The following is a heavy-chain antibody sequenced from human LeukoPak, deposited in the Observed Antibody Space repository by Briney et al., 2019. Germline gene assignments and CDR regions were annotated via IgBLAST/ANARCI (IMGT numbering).Heavy chain of an antibody. CDR1: GYTFTTYG. Sequence: ASVKVSCKPSGYTFTTYGITWVRQAPGQGLEWMGWISPYNGNTNYAQKFQGRVTLTTDTSTSTAYMELSSLRSEDTAVYYCAAEGIAVAGTSVWGEGTLVTVPS. CDR3: AAEGIAVAGTSV. V-gene: IGHV1-18*01. CDR2: ISPYNGNT. D-gene: IGHD6-19*01. J-gene: IGHJ4*02.